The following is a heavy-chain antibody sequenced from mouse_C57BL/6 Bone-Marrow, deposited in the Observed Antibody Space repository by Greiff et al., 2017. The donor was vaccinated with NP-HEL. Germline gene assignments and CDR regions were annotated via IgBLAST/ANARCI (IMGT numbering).Heavy chain of an antibody. CDR3: ARWYYGRRSYYAMDY. CDR2: INPYNGGT. CDR1: GYTFTDYY. D-gene: IGHD1-1*01. Sequence: EVQLQQSGPVLVKPGASVKMSCKASGYTFTDYYMNWVKQSHGKSLEWIGVINPYNGGTSYNQKFKGKATLTVDKSSSTAYMELNSLTSEDSAVYYCARWYYGRRSYYAMDYWGQGTSVTVSS. V-gene: IGHV1-19*01. J-gene: IGHJ4*01.